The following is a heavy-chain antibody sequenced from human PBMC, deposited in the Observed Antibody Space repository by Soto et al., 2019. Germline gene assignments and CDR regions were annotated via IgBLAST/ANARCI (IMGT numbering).Heavy chain of an antibody. CDR1: RFTFSSYD. Sequence: PGGSLRLSCAASRFTFSSYDMHWVRQGTGKGLEWVSAIGTTGDTYYAGSVKGRFTISRENAKNSLYLQMNSLRAGDTAIYFCARAIGPTLFDYWGQGTLVTVSS. CDR3: ARAIGPTLFDY. J-gene: IGHJ4*02. D-gene: IGHD3-22*01. V-gene: IGHV3-13*04. CDR2: IGTTGDT.